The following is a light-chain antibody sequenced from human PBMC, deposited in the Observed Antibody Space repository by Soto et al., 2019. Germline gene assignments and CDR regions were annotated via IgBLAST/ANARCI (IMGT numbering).Light chain of an antibody. CDR2: EAS. CDR3: QQGNRFPLT. Sequence: DIQMTQSPSSVSASVGDRVTITCRARQGVNTWLAWYQKKPGKVPELLVYEASSLHSGVPSRFSGGGSWTDVSISIIILQPEEFGSSYCQQGNRFPLTFGAGTKV. J-gene: IGKJ4*01. V-gene: IGKV1-12*01. CDR1: QGVNTW.